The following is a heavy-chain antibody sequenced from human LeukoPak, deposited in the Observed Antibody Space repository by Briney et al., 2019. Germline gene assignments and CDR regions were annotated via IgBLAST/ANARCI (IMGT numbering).Heavy chain of an antibody. D-gene: IGHD3-22*01. CDR2: IRYDGSNK. Sequence: GGSLRLSCAASGFTFSSYGMHWVRQAPGKGLEWVAFIRYDGSNKYYADSVKGRFTISRDNSKNTLYLQMNSLRAEDTAVYYCARDGHYYDSSGYSHFDYWGQGTLVTVSS. CDR1: GFTFSSYG. CDR3: ARDGHYYDSSGYSHFDY. V-gene: IGHV3-30*02. J-gene: IGHJ4*02.